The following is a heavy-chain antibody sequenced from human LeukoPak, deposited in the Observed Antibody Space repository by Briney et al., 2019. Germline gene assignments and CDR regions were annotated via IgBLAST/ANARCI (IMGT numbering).Heavy chain of an antibody. CDR1: GYTFTSYG. V-gene: IGHV1-18*01. CDR3: AMGGILGYCSSTSCYSY. Sequence: GASVKVSCKASGYTFTSYGISWVRQAPGQRLEWMGWISAYNGNTNYAQKLQGRVTMTTDTSTSTAYMELRSLRSDDTAVYYCAMGGILGYCSSTSCYSYWGQGTLVTVSS. J-gene: IGHJ4*02. D-gene: IGHD2-2*02. CDR2: ISAYNGNT.